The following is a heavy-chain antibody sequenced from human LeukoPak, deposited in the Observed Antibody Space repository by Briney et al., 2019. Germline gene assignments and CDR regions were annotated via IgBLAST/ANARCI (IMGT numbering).Heavy chain of an antibody. CDR1: GYTLTELY. J-gene: IGHJ4*02. D-gene: IGHD3-3*01. Sequence: GASVKVSCKVSGYTLTELYMHWVRQAPGKGLEWMGGFDPEDGETIYAQKFQGRVTMTEDTSTDTAYMELSSLRSEDTAVYYCATDTASITIFGVALNWGQGTLVTVSS. CDR3: ATDTASITIFGVALN. V-gene: IGHV1-24*01. CDR2: FDPEDGET.